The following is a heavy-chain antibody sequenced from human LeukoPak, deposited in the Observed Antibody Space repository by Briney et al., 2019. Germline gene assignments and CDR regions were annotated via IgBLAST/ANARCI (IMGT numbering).Heavy chain of an antibody. CDR2: ISGSGGRT. CDR1: GFTFTSFD. CDR3: ARDQDSFEPGAPPVDH. J-gene: IGHJ4*02. Sequence: GGSLRLSCAASGFTFTSFDMSWVRQAPGKGLEWVSGISGSGGRTHYADSVRGRFTISRDNSKNTLYLQMSGLRSEDTGVYFCARDQDSFEPGAPPVDHWGQGTLVTVSS. V-gene: IGHV3-23*01. D-gene: IGHD2-2*01.